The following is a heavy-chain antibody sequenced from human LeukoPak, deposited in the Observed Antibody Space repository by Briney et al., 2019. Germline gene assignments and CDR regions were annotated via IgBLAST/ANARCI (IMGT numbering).Heavy chain of an antibody. CDR1: GFSFPYG. V-gene: IGHV3-23*01. Sequence: GGSLRLSCEASGFSFPYGMSWVRQAPGKGLEWVSGITNSGENTYYADSVKGRFTISRDNSKNTLFLEMNSLRVEDTAVYYCAKAPVTTCSGAYCYPFDYWSQGTLVTVSS. CDR3: AKAPVTTCSGAYCYPFDY. D-gene: IGHD2-15*01. CDR2: ITNSGENT. J-gene: IGHJ4*02.